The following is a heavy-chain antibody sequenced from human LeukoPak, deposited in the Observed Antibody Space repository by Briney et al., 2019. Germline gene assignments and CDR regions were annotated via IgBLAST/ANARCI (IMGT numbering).Heavy chain of an antibody. V-gene: IGHV3-23*01. CDR1: GFTFSNYA. J-gene: IGHJ4*02. Sequence: PGGSLRLSCAASGFTFSNYAMSWVRQAPGKGLEWVSAISGSGGSTYSADSVKGRFTISRDNSKNTLYLQMNSLRADDTAVYYCAKAPNDFWSGYWVDYWGQGTLVTVSS. CDR3: AKAPNDFWSGYWVDY. D-gene: IGHD3-3*01. CDR2: ISGSGGST.